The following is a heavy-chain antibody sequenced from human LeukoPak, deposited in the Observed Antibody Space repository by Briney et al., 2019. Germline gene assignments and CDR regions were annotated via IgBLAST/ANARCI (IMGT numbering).Heavy chain of an antibody. CDR2: IYYSGST. D-gene: IGHD6-19*01. Sequence: SETLSLTCAVSGGSINNYYWGWIRHPPRKGLEWIGDIYYSGSTNYNSALKGRVTISVDTSKNQFSLFLSSVTAADTAVYYCARGPPDSQWLVWYYLDYWGQGTLVTVSS. CDR1: GGSINNYY. CDR3: ARGPPDSQWLVWYYLDY. V-gene: IGHV4-59*01. J-gene: IGHJ4*02.